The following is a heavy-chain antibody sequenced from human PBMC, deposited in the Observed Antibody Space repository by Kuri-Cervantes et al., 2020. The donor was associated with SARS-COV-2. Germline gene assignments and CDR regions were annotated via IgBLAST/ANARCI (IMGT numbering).Heavy chain of an antibody. Sequence: GGSLRLSCAASGFTFDDYGMSWVRQAPGKGLEWVSGINWNGGSTGYADSVKGRFTISRDNAKNSLYLQMNSPRAEDTALYYCARDPAGYCSGGSCYSENWFDPWGQGTLVTVSS. J-gene: IGHJ5*02. CDR2: INWNGGST. D-gene: IGHD2-15*01. V-gene: IGHV3-20*04. CDR3: ARDPAGYCSGGSCYSENWFDP. CDR1: GFTFDDYG.